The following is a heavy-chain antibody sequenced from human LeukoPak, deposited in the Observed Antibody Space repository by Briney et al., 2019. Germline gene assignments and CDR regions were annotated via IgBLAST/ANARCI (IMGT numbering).Heavy chain of an antibody. D-gene: IGHD3-10*01. CDR3: ARDRDYYGSGSSYYFDY. V-gene: IGHV4-39*07. Sequence: SQTLSLTCTVSGNSISSGDNYWSWIRQPPGKGLEWIGSIYYSGSTYYNPPLKSRVTISVDTSKNQFSLKLSSVTAADTAVYYCARDRDYYGSGSSYYFDYWGQGTLVTVSS. CDR2: IYYSGST. J-gene: IGHJ4*02. CDR1: GNSISSGDNY.